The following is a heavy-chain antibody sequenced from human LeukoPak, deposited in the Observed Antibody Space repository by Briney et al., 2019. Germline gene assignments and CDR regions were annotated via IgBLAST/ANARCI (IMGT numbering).Heavy chain of an antibody. CDR1: GFTFSSHG. D-gene: IGHD2-15*01. J-gene: IGHJ5*02. Sequence: GGSLRLSCAASGFTFSSHGMSWVRQAPGKGLEWVSYISSSGSTIYYADSVKGRFTISRDNAKNSLYLQMNGLRAEDTAVYYCARDREPRYCSGGSCPPEGFDPWGQGTLVTVSS. CDR3: ARDREPRYCSGGSCPPEGFDP. CDR2: ISSSGSTI. V-gene: IGHV3-48*04.